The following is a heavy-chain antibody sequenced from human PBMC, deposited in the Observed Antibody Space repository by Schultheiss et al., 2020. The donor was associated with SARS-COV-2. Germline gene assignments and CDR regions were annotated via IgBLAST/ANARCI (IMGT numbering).Heavy chain of an antibody. V-gene: IGHV1-69*13. CDR3: VIAHRQDYYYYGMDV. D-gene: IGHD6-13*01. J-gene: IGHJ6*02. CDR2: IIPIFGTA. CDR1: GGTFSSYA. Sequence: SVKVSCKASGGTFSSYAISWVRQAPGQGLEWMGGIIPIFGTANYAQKFQGRVTITADESTSTAYMELSSLRSEDTAVYYCVIAHRQDYYYYGMDVWGQGTAVTVSS.